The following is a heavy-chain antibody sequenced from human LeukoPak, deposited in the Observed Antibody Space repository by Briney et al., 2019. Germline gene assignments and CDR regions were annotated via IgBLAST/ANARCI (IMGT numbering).Heavy chain of an antibody. Sequence: GGSLRLSCAASGFTVSNNYMSWVRQAPGKGPEWVSLIYSGGSTYHADSVRGRFIISRDNSKNTLYLQMNSLRDEDTAVYYCVRGVTGGASWYFDLWGRGTLVTVSS. CDR3: VRGVTGGASWYFDL. CDR2: IYSGGST. CDR1: GFTVSNNY. J-gene: IGHJ2*01. D-gene: IGHD3-10*01. V-gene: IGHV3-66*01.